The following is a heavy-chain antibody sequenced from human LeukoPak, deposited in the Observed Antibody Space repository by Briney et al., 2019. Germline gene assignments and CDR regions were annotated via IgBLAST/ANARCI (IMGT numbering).Heavy chain of an antibody. CDR1: GFPFSYYG. D-gene: IGHD3-16*01. V-gene: IGHV3-30*02. J-gene: IGHJ4*02. CDR2: IRYSASDE. CDR3: AKGDDYVWGSLDY. Sequence: GGSLRLSCAASGFPFSYYGMHWVRQAPGKGLEWVAFIRYSASDEYYADSVKGRFAISRDNSKNTLFLQMNSLRAEDTAVYYCAKGDDYVWGSLDYWGQGTLVTVSS.